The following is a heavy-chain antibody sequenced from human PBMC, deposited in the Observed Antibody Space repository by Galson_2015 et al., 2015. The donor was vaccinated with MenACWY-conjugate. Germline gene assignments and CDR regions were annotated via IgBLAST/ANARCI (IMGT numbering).Heavy chain of an antibody. CDR3: ARDPAFTGFDH. CDR1: GFTFRGSS. J-gene: IGHJ4*02. D-gene: IGHD1-14*01. CDR2: ISSGGSTT. V-gene: IGHV3-48*01. Sequence: SLRLSCAVSGFTFRGSSMNWVRQAPGKGLAWVSYISSGGSTTYYADSVKGRFTISRDNFKNSLFLEMNSLRAEDTAVYYCARDPAFTGFDHWGQGVLVTVSS.